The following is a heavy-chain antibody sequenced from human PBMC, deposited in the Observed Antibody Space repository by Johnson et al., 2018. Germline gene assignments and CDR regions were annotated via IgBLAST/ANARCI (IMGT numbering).Heavy chain of an antibody. Sequence: VQLVQSGGGLVKPGGSLRLSCAASGFTFSSYSMNWVRQAPGKGLEWVSSISSSSSYIYYADSVKGRFTISRDNAKNSLFLQMNSLRAEDTAVYYCARDYYGSGRYYYYGMDVWGQGTTVTVSS. J-gene: IGHJ6*02. D-gene: IGHD3-10*01. CDR3: ARDYYGSGRYYYYGMDV. V-gene: IGHV3-21*04. CDR2: ISSSSSYI. CDR1: GFTFSSYS.